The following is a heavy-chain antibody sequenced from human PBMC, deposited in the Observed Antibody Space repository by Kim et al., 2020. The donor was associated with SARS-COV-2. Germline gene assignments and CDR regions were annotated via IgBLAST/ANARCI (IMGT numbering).Heavy chain of an antibody. CDR3: ARAPYRGSNSRDAFDI. V-gene: IGHV4-59*01. CDR2: IYYNGDT. J-gene: IGHJ3*02. D-gene: IGHD4-4*01. CDR1: DDSISNYY. Sequence: SETLSLTCIVPDDSISNYYWNWIRQPPGKGLEWIGYIYYNGDTYYNPSLRSRVTISIDTSKNQFSLKVSSMTAADTASYYCARAPYRGSNSRDAFDIWGQGTMVTVFS.